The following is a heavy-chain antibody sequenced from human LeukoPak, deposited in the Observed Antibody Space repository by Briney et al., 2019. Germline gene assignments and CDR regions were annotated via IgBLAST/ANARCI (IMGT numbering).Heavy chain of an antibody. J-gene: IGHJ4*02. D-gene: IGHD4-17*01. CDR1: GGSISSYY. V-gene: IGHV4-59*01. CDR2: IYYSGST. Sequence: SETLSLTCTVSGGSISSYYWSWIRQPPGKGLEWIGYIYYSGSTNYNPSLKSRVTISVDTSKNQFSLKLSSVTAADTAVYYCARGAVTTRSGFDYWGQGTLVTDSS. CDR3: ARGAVTTRSGFDY.